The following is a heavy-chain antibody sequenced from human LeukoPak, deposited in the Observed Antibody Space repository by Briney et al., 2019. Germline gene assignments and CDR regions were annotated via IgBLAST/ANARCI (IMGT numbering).Heavy chain of an antibody. CDR2: INWNGGST. CDR1: GFTFDDYG. CDR3: ARGLTWFGELSPPFDY. J-gene: IGHJ4*02. Sequence: RPGGSLRLSCAASGFTFDDYGMSWVRQAPGKGLEWVSGINWNGGSTGYVDPVKGRFTISRDNAKNSLYLQMNSLRAEDTALYYCARGLTWFGELSPPFDYWGQGTLVTVSS. V-gene: IGHV3-20*04. D-gene: IGHD3-10*01.